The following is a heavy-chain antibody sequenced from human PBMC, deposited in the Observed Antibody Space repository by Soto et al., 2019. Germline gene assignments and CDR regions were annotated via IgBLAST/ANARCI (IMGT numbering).Heavy chain of an antibody. CDR3: GRDPYISGHYSGGCDV. Sequence: QVQLVESGGGVVQPGRSLRLSCAASGFTFSSYAMHWVRQAPGKGLEWVAVVSHDGKTEHHAAAVKGRFTISRDTSANILALQMNSLRDEDTAVYYCGRDPYISGHYSGGCDVWGQGTMVTVSS. V-gene: IGHV3-30*04. CDR1: GFTFSSYA. J-gene: IGHJ3*01. D-gene: IGHD3-22*01. CDR2: VSHDGKTE.